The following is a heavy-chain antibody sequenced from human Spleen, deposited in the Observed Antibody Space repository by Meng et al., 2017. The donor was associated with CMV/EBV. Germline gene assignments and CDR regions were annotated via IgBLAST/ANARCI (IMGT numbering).Heavy chain of an antibody. CDR1: EFSFSDYG. Sequence: GESLKISCAASEFSFSDYGMHWVRQPPGKGLEWVAFIRDDGTNIRYGDSVKGRFTISRDNSKNTLYLHMNTLRVEDTAAYFCGRNWRGNWFDPWGQGISVTAPQ. CDR3: GRNWRGNWFDP. CDR2: IRDDGTNI. J-gene: IGHJ5*01. V-gene: IGHV3-30*02.